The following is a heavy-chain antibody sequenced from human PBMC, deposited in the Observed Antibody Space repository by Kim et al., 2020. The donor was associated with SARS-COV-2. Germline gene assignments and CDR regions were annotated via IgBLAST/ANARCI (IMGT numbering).Heavy chain of an antibody. Sequence: YPDSVKGRFTIARDNSTNALYLQMNSLRAEDTSVYYCAKDRDIVATFLDYWGQGTLVTVSS. V-gene: IGHV3-30*02. D-gene: IGHD5-12*01. J-gene: IGHJ4*02. CDR3: AKDRDIVATFLDY.